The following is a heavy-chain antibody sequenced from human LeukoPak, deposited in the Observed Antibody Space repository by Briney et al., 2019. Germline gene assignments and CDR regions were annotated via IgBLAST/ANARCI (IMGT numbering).Heavy chain of an antibody. J-gene: IGHJ6*01. CDR3: ARVRIGQQLDKYYYYAMDV. CDR2: INPNSGGT. D-gene: IGHD6-13*01. CDR1: GYTFTDYY. Sequence: SVQVSCKASGYTFTDYYMHWVRQAPGQGVEWMGWINPNSGGTNYAQKSQLSVTVGADTSISTAYMEVSRLRSDDTAVYYCARVRIGQQLDKYYYYAMDVWGQGTADPVSS. V-gene: IGHV1-2*02.